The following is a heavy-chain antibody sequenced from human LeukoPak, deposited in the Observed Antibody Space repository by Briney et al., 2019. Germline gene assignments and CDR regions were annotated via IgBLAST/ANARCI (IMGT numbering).Heavy chain of an antibody. Sequence: PGGSLRLSCEASGFPFSSYAMSWVRQAPGKGLEWVSALNGGGDYTYYAASVKGRFTISRDNSKNTLFLQMSSLRVEDTAVYYCAKGRGTTIFGVAQSDYWGQGTLVTVSS. D-gene: IGHD3-3*01. CDR3: AKGRGTTIFGVAQSDY. CDR2: LNGGGDYT. V-gene: IGHV3-23*01. J-gene: IGHJ4*02. CDR1: GFPFSSYA.